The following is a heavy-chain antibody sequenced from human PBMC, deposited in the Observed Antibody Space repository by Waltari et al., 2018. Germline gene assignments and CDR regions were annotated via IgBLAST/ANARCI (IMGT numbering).Heavy chain of an antibody. CDR3: ARSFGGSGSYKFDY. Sequence: QLQLKESGPRLVKSSATLSRTCTISGGSISTSTHYWAWIRQTPGKGPGWIGSVSYNGNAYYNPSLESRGTMSVDRSKNHFSLDLESVTTPDTSIYFYARSFGGSGSYKFDYWGQGILVTVSS. D-gene: IGHD3-10*01. CDR2: VSYNGNA. J-gene: IGHJ4*02. V-gene: IGHV4-39*02. CDR1: GGSISTSTHY.